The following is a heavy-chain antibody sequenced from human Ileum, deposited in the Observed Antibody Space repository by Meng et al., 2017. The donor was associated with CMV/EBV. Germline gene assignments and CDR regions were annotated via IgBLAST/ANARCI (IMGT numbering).Heavy chain of an antibody. V-gene: IGHV4-39*07. CDR3: ASNLTNKWFYY. J-gene: IGHJ4*02. D-gene: IGHD1-26*01. CDR1: GAPFRSGSHS. Sequence: QESGTGLRNPAVTLSVSCTASGAPFRSGSHSWAWLRPPRGKRLEWIGSMYVSGIADYNPSLKSRVIISLHATQTQFSLRLTFVTAAASAVYFSASNLTNKWFYYWGQGTLVTVSS. CDR2: MYVSGIA.